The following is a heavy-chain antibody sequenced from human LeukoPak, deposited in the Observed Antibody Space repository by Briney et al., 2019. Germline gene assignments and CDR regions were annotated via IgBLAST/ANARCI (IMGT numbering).Heavy chain of an antibody. CDR2: IYPGDSDT. D-gene: IGHD6-13*01. Sequence: GESLKISCKGSGYIFTSYWIGWVRQMPGKGLEWMGIIYPGDSDTRYSPSFQGQVTISADRSISTAFLQWSSLKASDTAMYYCARRRSSSWYPYYYYYGMDVWGQGTTVTVSS. V-gene: IGHV5-51*01. CDR3: ARRRSSSWYPYYYYYGMDV. CDR1: GYIFTSYW. J-gene: IGHJ6*02.